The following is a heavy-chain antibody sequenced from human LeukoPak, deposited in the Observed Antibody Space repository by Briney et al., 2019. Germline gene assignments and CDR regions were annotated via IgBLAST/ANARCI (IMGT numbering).Heavy chain of an antibody. J-gene: IGHJ4*02. Sequence: ASVKVSCKASGYTFTGYYMHWVRQAPGQGLEWMGRINPNSGGTNYAQKFQGRVTMTRDTSISTAYMELSRLRSDDTAVYYCARGYCSGGSCDGPLDYWGQGTLVTVSS. D-gene: IGHD2-15*01. CDR2: INPNSGGT. V-gene: IGHV1-2*06. CDR3: ARGYCSGGSCDGPLDY. CDR1: GYTFTGYY.